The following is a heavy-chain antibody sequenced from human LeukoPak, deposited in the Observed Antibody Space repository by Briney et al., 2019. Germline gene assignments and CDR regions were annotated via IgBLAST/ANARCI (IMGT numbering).Heavy chain of an antibody. CDR1: GFTFSSYW. CDR3: ARSTGDYEYYFDY. V-gene: IGHV3-7*01. CDR2: IKQDGSEK. Sequence: GGSLRLSCAASGFTFSSYWMSWVRQAPGKGLEWVANIKQDGSEKYYVDSVKGRFTISRDNAKNSLYLQMNSLRAEDTAVFYCARSTGDYEYYFDYRGQGTLVTVSS. J-gene: IGHJ4*02. D-gene: IGHD4-17*01.